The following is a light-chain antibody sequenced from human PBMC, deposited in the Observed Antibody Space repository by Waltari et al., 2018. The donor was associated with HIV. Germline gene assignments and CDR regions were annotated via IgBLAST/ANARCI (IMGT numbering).Light chain of an antibody. Sequence: QSVLTQPPSVSGAPGQRVTIPCTGSSSNIGAGFEVHWYQQLPGTAPKLLVYDNTNRPSGVPDRFSGSKSGTSASLGITGLQSEDEADYYCQSYDSSLRGILFGGGTK. CDR3: QSYDSSLRGIL. V-gene: IGLV1-40*01. J-gene: IGLJ2*01. CDR1: SSNIGAGFE. CDR2: DNT.